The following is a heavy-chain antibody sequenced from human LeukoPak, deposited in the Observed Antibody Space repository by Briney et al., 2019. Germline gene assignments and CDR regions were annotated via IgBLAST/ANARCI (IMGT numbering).Heavy chain of an antibody. V-gene: IGHV1-8*03. CDR1: GYTFTSYD. J-gene: IGHJ3*02. CDR2: MNPNSGNT. D-gene: IGHD2-21*02. Sequence: ASVKVSCKASGYTFTSYDINWVRQATGQGLEWMGWMNPNSGNTGYAQKLQGRVTITRNTSISTAYMELSSLRSEDTAVYYCVTYCGGDCYSVGAFDIWGQGTMVTVSS. CDR3: VTYCGGDCYSVGAFDI.